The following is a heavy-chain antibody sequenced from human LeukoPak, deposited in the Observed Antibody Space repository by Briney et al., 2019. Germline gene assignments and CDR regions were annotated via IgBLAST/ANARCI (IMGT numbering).Heavy chain of an antibody. CDR2: INAGNGNT. D-gene: IGHD5-18*01. CDR1: GYTFTSYA. V-gene: IGHV1-3*01. CDR3: ARHLYSYGPPLHAFDI. Sequence: ASVKVSCKASGYTFTSYAMHWVRQAPGQRLEWMGWINAGNGNTKYSQKFQGRVTITRDTSASTAYMELSSLRSEDTAVYYCARHLYSYGPPLHAFDIWGQGTMVTVSS. J-gene: IGHJ3*02.